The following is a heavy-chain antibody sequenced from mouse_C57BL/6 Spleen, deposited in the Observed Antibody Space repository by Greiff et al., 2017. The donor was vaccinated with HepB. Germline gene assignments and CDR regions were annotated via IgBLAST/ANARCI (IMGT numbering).Heavy chain of an antibody. CDR1: GFTFTDYY. J-gene: IGHJ4*01. D-gene: IGHD2-12*01. Sequence: EVQLVESGGGLVQPGGSLSLSCAASGFTFTDYYMSWVRQPPGKALEWLGFIRNKANGYTTEYSASVKGRFTISRDNSQSILYLQMNALRAEDSATYYCARYSYLGAMDYWGQGTSVTVSS. V-gene: IGHV7-3*01. CDR2: IRNKANGYTT. CDR3: ARYSYLGAMDY.